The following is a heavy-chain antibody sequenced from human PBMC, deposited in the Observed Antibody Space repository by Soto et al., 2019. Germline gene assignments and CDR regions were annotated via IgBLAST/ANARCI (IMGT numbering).Heavy chain of an antibody. J-gene: IGHJ4*02. CDR3: ARVQGVSGSLVADY. V-gene: IGHV4-31*03. CDR2: IYYSGST. D-gene: IGHD3-10*01. CDR1: GGSISSGNYY. Sequence: QVQLQESGPGLVKPSQTLSLTCTVSGGSISSGNYYWSWIRQHPGKGLEWIGYIYYSGSTYYNPSLKSRVTISVDTSKNQFSLKLTVVTAADTAVYYCARVQGVSGSLVADYWGQGTLVTVSS.